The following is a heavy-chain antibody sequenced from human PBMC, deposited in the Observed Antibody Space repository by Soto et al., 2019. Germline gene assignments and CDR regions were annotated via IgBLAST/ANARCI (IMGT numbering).Heavy chain of an antibody. J-gene: IGHJ5*01. CDR2: AYYRSKWYI. D-gene: IGHD2-21*01. V-gene: IGHV6-1*01. Sequence: QVQLQQSGPGLVKPSQSLSLTCAISGDSVSTNIAAWNWIRQSPSRGLAWLGRAYYRSKWYIDYAAAVESRLTITPDTSKNKLSLQMNSVTPDDTAVYYCARDSHHKSGVVGHIASWGQGTLVNVSS. CDR1: GDSVSTNIAA. CDR3: ARDSHHKSGVVGHIAS.